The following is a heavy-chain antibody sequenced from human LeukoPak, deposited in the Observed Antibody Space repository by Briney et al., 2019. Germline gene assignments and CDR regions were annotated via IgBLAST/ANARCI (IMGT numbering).Heavy chain of an antibody. CDR3: ASSYGDYVAGYYYGMDV. D-gene: IGHD4-17*01. CDR1: GYTFTSYG. J-gene: IGHJ6*02. V-gene: IGHV1-18*01. CDR2: ISAYNGNT. Sequence: ASVKVSCKASGYTFTSYGISWVRQAPGQGLEWMGWISAYNGNTNYAQKLQGRVTMTTDTSTSTAYMELRSLRSDDTAVYYCASSYGDYVAGYYYGMDVWGQGTTVTVSS.